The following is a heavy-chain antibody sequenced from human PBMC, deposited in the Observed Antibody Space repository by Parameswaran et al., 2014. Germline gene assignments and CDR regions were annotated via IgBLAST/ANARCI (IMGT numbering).Heavy chain of an antibody. CDR3: ARFEGSGSYHKNY. J-gene: IGHJ4*02. Sequence: VRQAPGKGLEWIGEINHSGSTNYNPSLKSRVTISVDTSRNQFSLKLSSVTAADTAVYYCARFEGSGSYHKNYWGQGTLVTVSS. CDR2: INHSGST. V-gene: IGHV4-34*01. D-gene: IGHD3-10*01.